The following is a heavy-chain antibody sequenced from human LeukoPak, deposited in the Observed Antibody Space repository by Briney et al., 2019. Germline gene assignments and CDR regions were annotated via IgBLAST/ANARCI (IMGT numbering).Heavy chain of an antibody. D-gene: IGHD3-10*01. Sequence: APVKVSCKASGYTFSGYYMHWVRQAPGQGLEWMGWINPNSGGTNYAQKFQGRVTMTRDKSISTAYMELSRLRSDDTAVYSCARNPPYYYGSGSYSIPFDYWGQGTLVTVSS. J-gene: IGHJ4*02. V-gene: IGHV1-2*02. CDR2: INPNSGGT. CDR3: ARNPPYYYGSGSYSIPFDY. CDR1: GYTFSGYY.